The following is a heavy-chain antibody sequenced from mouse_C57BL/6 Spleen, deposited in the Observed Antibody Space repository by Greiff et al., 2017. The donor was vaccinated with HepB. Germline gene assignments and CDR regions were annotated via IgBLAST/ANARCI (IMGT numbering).Heavy chain of an antibody. Sequence: QVQLQQSGAELVKPGASVKLSCKASGYTFTSYWMHWVKQRPGQGLEWIGMIHPNSGSTNYNEKFKSKATLTVDKSSSTAYMQLSSLTSEDSAVYYCARDGGGGYYYAMDYWGQGTSVTVSS. CDR3: ARDGGGGYYYAMDY. CDR2: IHPNSGST. V-gene: IGHV1-64*01. J-gene: IGHJ4*01. CDR1: GYTFTSYW. D-gene: IGHD2-3*01.